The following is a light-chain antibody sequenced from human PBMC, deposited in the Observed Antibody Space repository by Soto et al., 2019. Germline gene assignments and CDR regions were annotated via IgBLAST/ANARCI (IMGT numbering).Light chain of an antibody. CDR3: SSFAGNNNLV. CDR2: EVS. CDR1: SVSVGGYNY. V-gene: IGLV2-8*01. Sequence: QSALTQPPSASGSPGQSVTISCTGTSVSVGGYNYVSCYQQHPGKAPKLMISEVSKRPSGVPDRFSGSKSGNTASLTVSGLQAEDEADYYCSSFAGNNNLVFGGGTKLTAL. J-gene: IGLJ2*01.